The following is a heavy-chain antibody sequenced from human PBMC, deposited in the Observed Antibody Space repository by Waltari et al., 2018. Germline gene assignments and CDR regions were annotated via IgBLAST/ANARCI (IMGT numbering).Heavy chain of an antibody. CDR2: IYTSGGT. D-gene: IGHD3-10*02. Sequence: QVQLQESGPGLVKPSQTLSLTCTVSGGSISSGSYYWSWIRQPAGKGLEWIGRIYTSGGTNYNPSLKSRVTISVDTSKNQFSLKLSSVTAADTAVYYCAVMMFAPPFYYYGMDVWGQGTTVTVSS. J-gene: IGHJ6*02. CDR1: GGSISSGSYY. V-gene: IGHV4-61*02. CDR3: AVMMFAPPFYYYGMDV.